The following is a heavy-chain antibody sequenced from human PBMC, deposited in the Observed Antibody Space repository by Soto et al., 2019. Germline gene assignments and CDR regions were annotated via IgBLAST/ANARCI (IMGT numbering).Heavy chain of an antibody. CDR1: GYTFTSYG. D-gene: IGHD6-19*01. CDR2: ISAYNGNT. CDR3: ASSGWYSANWFDP. V-gene: IGHV1-18*04. J-gene: IGHJ5*02. Sequence: ASVKVSCKASGYTFTSYGISWVRQAPGQGLEWMGWISAYNGNTNYAQKLQGRVTMTTDRSTSTAYMELRSLRYDDTAVYYCASSGWYSANWFDPWGQGILVTVSS.